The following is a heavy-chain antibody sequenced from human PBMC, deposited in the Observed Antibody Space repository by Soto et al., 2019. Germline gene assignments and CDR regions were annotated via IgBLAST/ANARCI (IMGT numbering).Heavy chain of an antibody. CDR2: IIPIFGTA. Sequence: AASVKVSCKASGGTFSSYAISWVRQAPGQGLEWMGGIIPIFGTANYAQKFQGRVTITADESTSTAYMELSSLRSEDTAVYYCARDPRGYNYYYGMDVWGQGTTVTVSS. CDR3: ARDPRGYNYYYGMDV. V-gene: IGHV1-69*13. CDR1: GGTFSSYA. J-gene: IGHJ6*02.